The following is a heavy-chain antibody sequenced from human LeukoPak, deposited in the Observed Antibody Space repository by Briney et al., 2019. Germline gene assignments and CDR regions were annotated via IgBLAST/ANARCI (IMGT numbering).Heavy chain of an antibody. V-gene: IGHV3-48*04. CDR1: GFTFSSYA. CDR2: ISSSGSTI. Sequence: GGSLRLSCAASGFTFSSYAMSWVRQAPGKGLEWVSYISSSGSTIYYADSVKGRFTISRDNAKNSLYLQMNSLRAEDTAVYYCARVSCSSTSCHYYYYYGMDVWGQGTTVTVSS. J-gene: IGHJ6*02. CDR3: ARVSCSSTSCHYYYYYGMDV. D-gene: IGHD2-2*01.